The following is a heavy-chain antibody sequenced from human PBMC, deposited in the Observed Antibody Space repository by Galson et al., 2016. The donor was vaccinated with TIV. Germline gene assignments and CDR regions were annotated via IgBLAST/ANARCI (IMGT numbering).Heavy chain of an antibody. Sequence: SLRLSCAASGFIFSDYYMNWIRQAPGKGLEWVAYISNTGKNIFYADSLKGRFTISRDNAKTSLYLQMSSLRDEDTAIYYCARGAHSGYSSAHDAPDIWGQGTMVTVSS. J-gene: IGHJ3*02. D-gene: IGHD5-12*01. CDR1: GFIFSDYY. CDR2: ISNTGKNI. CDR3: ARGAHSGYSSAHDAPDI. V-gene: IGHV3-11*01.